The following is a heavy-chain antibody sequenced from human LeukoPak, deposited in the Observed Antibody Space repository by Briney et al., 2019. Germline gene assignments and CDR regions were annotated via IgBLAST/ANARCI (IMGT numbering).Heavy chain of an antibody. Sequence: SVKVSCKASRFTFTSSAVQWVRQARGQRLEWIGWIVVGSGNTNYAQKLQERVTITRDMSTSTAYMELSSLRSEDTAVYYCAADIGSSSWDYWGQGTLVTVSS. CDR3: AADIGSSSWDY. V-gene: IGHV1-58*01. J-gene: IGHJ4*02. D-gene: IGHD6-13*01. CDR1: RFTFTSSA. CDR2: IVVGSGNT.